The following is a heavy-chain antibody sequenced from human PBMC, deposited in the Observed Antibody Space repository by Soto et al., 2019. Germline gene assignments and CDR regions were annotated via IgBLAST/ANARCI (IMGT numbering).Heavy chain of an antibody. V-gene: IGHV3-33*01. CDR2: IWYDGSNK. J-gene: IGHJ5*02. CDR3: ATDVFQRLPQYNWFDP. D-gene: IGHD6-25*01. CDR1: GFTFSSYG. Sequence: GGSLRLSCAASGFTFSSYGMHWVRQAPGKGLEWVAVIWYDGSNKYYADSVKGRFTISRDNSKNTLYLQMNSLRAEDTAVYYCATDVFQRLPQYNWFDPWGQGTLVTVSS.